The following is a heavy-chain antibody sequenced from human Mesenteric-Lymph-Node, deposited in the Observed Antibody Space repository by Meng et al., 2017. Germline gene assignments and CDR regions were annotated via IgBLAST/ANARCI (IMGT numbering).Heavy chain of an antibody. CDR3: ARGGSVPMVLSY. CDR2: INHSGST. D-gene: IGHD3-10*01. J-gene: IGHJ4*02. V-gene: IGHV4-34*02. Sequence: QVQLQQWGAGLLKPSETLSLTCAVYGGSFSNYYWSWIRQPPGKGLEWIGEINHSGSTKYNPSLKSRITISVDTSKNQFSLNLNSVTAADTAVYYCARGGSVPMVLSYWGQGTLVTVSS. CDR1: GGSFSNYY.